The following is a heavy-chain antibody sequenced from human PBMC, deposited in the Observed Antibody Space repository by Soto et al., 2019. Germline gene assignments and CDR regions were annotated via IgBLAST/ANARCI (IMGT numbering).Heavy chain of an antibody. CDR2: ISYDGSNK. J-gene: IGHJ4*02. CDR1: GFTFSSYG. CDR3: AKPTQWLVLGY. D-gene: IGHD6-19*01. Sequence: GGSLRLSCAASGFTFSSYGMHWVRQALGKGLEWVAVISYDGSNKYYADSVKGRFTISRDNSKNTLYLQMNSLRAEDTAVYYCAKPTQWLVLGYWGQGTLVTVSS. V-gene: IGHV3-30*18.